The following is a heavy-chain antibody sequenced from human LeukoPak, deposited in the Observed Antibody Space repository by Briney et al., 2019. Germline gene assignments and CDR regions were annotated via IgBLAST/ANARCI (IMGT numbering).Heavy chain of an antibody. CDR2: IIPIFGTA. D-gene: IGHD1-26*01. CDR3: AREHGGSYPHFDY. Sequence: SVKVSCTASGGTFSSYAISWVRQAPGQGLEWMGGIIPIFGTANYAQKFQGRVTITADESTSTAYMELSSLRSEDTAVYYCAREHGGSYPHFDYWGQGTLVTVSS. V-gene: IGHV1-69*13. J-gene: IGHJ4*02. CDR1: GGTFSSYA.